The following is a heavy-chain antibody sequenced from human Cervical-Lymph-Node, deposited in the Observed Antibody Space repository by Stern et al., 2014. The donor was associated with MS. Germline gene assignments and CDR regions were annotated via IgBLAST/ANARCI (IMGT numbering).Heavy chain of an antibody. CDR1: GGSISSYY. J-gene: IGHJ5*02. V-gene: IGHV4-59*01. CDR2: IYYSGTT. D-gene: IGHD6-19*01. CDR3: AREREQWLVSGFDP. Sequence: QVQLQESGPGLVKPSETLSLTCTVSGGSISSYYWSWIRQPPGKGLEWIGYIYYSGTTSYNPSLKSRVAISVDTSKNQFSLRLSSVTAADTAVYYCAREREQWLVSGFDPWGQGTLVTVSS.